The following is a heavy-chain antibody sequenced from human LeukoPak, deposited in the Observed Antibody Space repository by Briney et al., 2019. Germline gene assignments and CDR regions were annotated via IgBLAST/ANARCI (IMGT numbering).Heavy chain of an antibody. CDR3: ASRYSYGYDFDY. Sequence: ASVKVSCKASGYTFTGFYMHWVRQAPGQGLEWIGWINPNSGGTNYAQKFQGRVTMTRDTSISTAYMELSRLRSDDTAVYYCASRYSYGYDFDYWGQGTLVTVSS. V-gene: IGHV1-2*02. D-gene: IGHD5-18*01. CDR1: GYTFTGFY. CDR2: INPNSGGT. J-gene: IGHJ4*02.